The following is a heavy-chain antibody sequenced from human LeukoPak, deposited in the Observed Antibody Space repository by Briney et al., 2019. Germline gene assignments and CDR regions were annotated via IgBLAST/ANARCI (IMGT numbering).Heavy chain of an antibody. CDR3: ARDGWYISYMDV. J-gene: IGHJ6*03. Sequence: ASVNVSCKASGYTFTGYYMHWVRPAPGQGLEWMGWINPNNGGTKYAQKFQCRVTMTRDTSISTAYMELTRLRSDDMAVYYCARDGWYISYMDVWGKGTTVTVSS. CDR2: INPNNGGT. CDR1: GYTFTGYY. V-gene: IGHV1-2*02. D-gene: IGHD6-19*01.